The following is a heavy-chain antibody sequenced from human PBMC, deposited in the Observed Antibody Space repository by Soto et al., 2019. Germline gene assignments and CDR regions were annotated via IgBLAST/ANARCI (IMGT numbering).Heavy chain of an antibody. J-gene: IGHJ4*02. D-gene: IGHD4-17*01. V-gene: IGHV3-53*01. CDR2: IYSGGST. Sequence: PGGSLRLSCAASGFTVSSNYMSWVRQAPGKGLEWVSVIYSGGSTYYADSVKGRFTISRDNSKNTLYLEMNSLRAEDTAVHYCAKDRFYGDAYFDYWGRGTLVTVSS. CDR3: AKDRFYGDAYFDY. CDR1: GFTVSSNY.